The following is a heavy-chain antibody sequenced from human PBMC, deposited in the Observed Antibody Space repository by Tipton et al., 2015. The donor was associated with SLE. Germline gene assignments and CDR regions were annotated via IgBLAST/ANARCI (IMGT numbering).Heavy chain of an antibody. D-gene: IGHD6-13*01. CDR1: GGSISSYY. CDR3: ARVERAARGFDY. J-gene: IGHJ4*02. Sequence: TLSLTCTVSGGSISSYYWSWIWQPPGKGLEWIGYIYYSGSTNYNPSLKSRVTISVDTSKNQFSLKLSSVTAADTAVYYCARVERAARGFDYWGQGTLVTVSS. V-gene: IGHV4-59*01. CDR2: IYYSGST.